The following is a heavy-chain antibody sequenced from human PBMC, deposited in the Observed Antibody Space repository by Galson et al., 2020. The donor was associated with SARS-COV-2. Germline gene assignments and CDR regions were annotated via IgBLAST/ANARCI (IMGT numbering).Heavy chain of an antibody. J-gene: IGHJ5*02. CDR3: ARVLTGFWRAGVVWPLGGDNWFDP. CDR2: IYYSGST. V-gene: IGHV4-59*01. CDR1: GGSISNYY. Sequence: SETLSLTCTVSGGSISNYYWSWIRQSPGKGLEWIGYIYYSGSTNYNPSLKSRVTISVDTSKNQFSLKLSSVTAADTAVYYCARVLTGFWRAGVVWPLGGDNWFDPWGQGTLVTVSS. D-gene: IGHD3-3*01.